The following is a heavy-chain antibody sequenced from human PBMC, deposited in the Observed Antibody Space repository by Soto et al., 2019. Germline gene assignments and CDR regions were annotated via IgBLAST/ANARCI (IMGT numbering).Heavy chain of an antibody. V-gene: IGHV4-34*01. Sequence: SETLSLTCAVYGGSFSDYYWSWIRQPPGKGLEWIGEINHSGSTNYNPSLKSRVTISVDTSKNQFSLKLSSVTAADTAVYYCARAAIRFRNGMDVWGQGTTVTVSS. D-gene: IGHD3-3*01. CDR3: ARAAIRFRNGMDV. CDR2: INHSGST. J-gene: IGHJ6*02. CDR1: GGSFSDYY.